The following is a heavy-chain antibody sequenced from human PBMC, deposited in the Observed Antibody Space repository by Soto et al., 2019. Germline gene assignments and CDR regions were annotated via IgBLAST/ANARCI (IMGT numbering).Heavy chain of an antibody. CDR1: GYSFTSYW. Sequence: EVQLVQSGAEVKKPGESLKISCKGSGYSFTSYWIGWVRQMPGKGLEWMGIIYPGDSDTRYSPSFQGQVTISADKSIXTXXQQRSSLKASNTDMYYCARQATCGGDCYPGHAFDIWGQGTMVNAAS. D-gene: IGHD2-21*02. V-gene: IGHV5-51*01. CDR2: IYPGDSDT. J-gene: IGHJ3*02. CDR3: ARQATCGGDCYPGHAFDI.